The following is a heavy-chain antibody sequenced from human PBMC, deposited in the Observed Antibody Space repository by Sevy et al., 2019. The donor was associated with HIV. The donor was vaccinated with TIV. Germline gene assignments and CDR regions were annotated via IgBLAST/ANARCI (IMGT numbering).Heavy chain of an antibody. D-gene: IGHD3-9*01. V-gene: IGHV3-21*01. J-gene: IGHJ6*03. CDR3: ARELAYYDILTGYYYYYMDV. CDR1: GFTFSSYS. CDR2: ISSSSSYI. Sequence: GGSLRLSCAASGFTFSSYSMNWVRQAPGKGLEWVSSISSSSSYIYYADSVKGRFTISRDNAKNALYLQMNSLRAEDTAVYYCARELAYYDILTGYYYYYMDVWGKGTTVTVSS.